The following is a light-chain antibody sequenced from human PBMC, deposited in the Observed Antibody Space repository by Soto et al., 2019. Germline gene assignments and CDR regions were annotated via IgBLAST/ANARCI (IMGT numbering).Light chain of an antibody. CDR2: GAS. J-gene: IGKJ5*01. Sequence: EIVLTQPPGPLSLSPGERATLSCRASESVSSSYLARYQQKPGQAPRLLIYGASSRATGIPDRFSGSGSGTDFTLAISRLEPEDFAVYYCQQCDSSLSITFGQGTRLEIK. CDR3: QQCDSSLSIT. CDR1: ESVSSSY. V-gene: IGKV3-20*01.